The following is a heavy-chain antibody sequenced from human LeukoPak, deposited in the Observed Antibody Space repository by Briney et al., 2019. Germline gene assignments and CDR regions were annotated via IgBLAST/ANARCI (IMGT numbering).Heavy chain of an antibody. V-gene: IGHV3-23*01. Sequence: GGSLRLSCAASGFTFSSYAMSWVRQAPGKGLEWVSAISSSGGSTYYADSVKGRFTISRDNSKNSLYLQMNSLRTEDTALYYCAKGRDSSGWYYFDYWGQGTLVTVSS. CDR3: AKGRDSSGWYYFDY. J-gene: IGHJ4*02. CDR1: GFTFSSYA. D-gene: IGHD6-19*01. CDR2: ISSSGGST.